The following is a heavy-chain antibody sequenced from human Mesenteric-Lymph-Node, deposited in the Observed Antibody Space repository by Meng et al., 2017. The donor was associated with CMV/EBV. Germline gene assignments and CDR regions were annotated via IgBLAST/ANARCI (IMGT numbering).Heavy chain of an antibody. D-gene: IGHD3-3*01. V-gene: IGHV1-69*05. CDR2: ISPVFGTT. CDR1: GGTFSSFA. CDR3: ARGDTQFMNPDPIFGS. Sequence: GGTFSSFAFSGVRQAPGQGLEWMGGISPVFGTTHYAQKFQGRVTITTDESTSTAYMELSSLRYEDTAVYFCARGDTQFMNPDPIFGSWGQGTMVTVSS. J-gene: IGHJ5*02.